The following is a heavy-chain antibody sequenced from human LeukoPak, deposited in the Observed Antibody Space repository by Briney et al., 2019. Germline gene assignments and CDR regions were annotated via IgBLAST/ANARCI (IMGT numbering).Heavy chain of an antibody. D-gene: IGHD6-13*01. CDR2: ISSSGSTI. J-gene: IGHJ6*02. V-gene: IGHV3-48*03. CDR1: GFTFSSYE. CDR3: ARDDWVAAAGTSMDYGMDV. Sequence: PGRSLRLSCAASGFTFSSYEMNWVRQAPGKGLEWVSYISSSGSTIYYADSVKGRFTISRDNAKNSLYLQMNSLRAEDTAVYYCARDDWVAAAGTSMDYGMDVWGQGTTVTVSS.